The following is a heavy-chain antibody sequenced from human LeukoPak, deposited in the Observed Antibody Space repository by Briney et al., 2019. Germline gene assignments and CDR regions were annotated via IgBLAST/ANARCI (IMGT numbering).Heavy chain of an antibody. CDR3: TRDSGTYNWLDP. D-gene: IGHD1-26*01. CDR1: GFSFSGSA. CDR2: IDKKANFYAT. Sequence: GGSLRLSCAASGFSFSGSAIHWVRQSSGKGLEWVGHIDKKANFYATASAASVEGRFTISRDDSRNTAYLQMTSLKTEDTALYYCTRDSGTYNWLDPWGQGTLVIVSS. J-gene: IGHJ5*02. V-gene: IGHV3-73*01.